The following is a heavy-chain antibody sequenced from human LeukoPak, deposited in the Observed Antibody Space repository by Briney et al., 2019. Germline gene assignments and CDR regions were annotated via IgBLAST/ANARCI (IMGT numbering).Heavy chain of an antibody. CDR2: SSGSGGVT. CDR3: AKSGRVGGGIAASGIDH. V-gene: IGHV3-23*01. CDR1: GFTFTSYA. D-gene: IGHD6-13*01. Sequence: PGGSLRLSCAASGFTFTSYAMSWVRQAPGKGLEWVSGSSGSGGVTYYADSAKGRFTISRDNSKNTLYLQMNSLRAEDTALYYCAKSGRVGGGIAASGIDHWGQGTLVTVSS. J-gene: IGHJ4*02.